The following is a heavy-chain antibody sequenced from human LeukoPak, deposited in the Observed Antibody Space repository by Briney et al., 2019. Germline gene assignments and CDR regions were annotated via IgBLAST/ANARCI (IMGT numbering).Heavy chain of an antibody. CDR3: ARDPYSSTWSYGMDV. J-gene: IGHJ6*02. Sequence: GGSLRLSCAASGFTFSSYAMSWVRQAPGKGLEWVSGSGSGGSTYYADSVKGRLTISRDNSKNTLYLQMNSLRAEDTAVYYCARDPYSSTWSYGMDVWGQGTTVTVSS. CDR2: SGSGGST. V-gene: IGHV3-23*01. CDR1: GFTFSSYA. D-gene: IGHD6-6*01.